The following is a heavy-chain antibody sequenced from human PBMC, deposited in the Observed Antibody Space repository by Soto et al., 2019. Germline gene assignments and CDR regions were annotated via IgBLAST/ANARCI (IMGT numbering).Heavy chain of an antibody. J-gene: IGHJ5*02. CDR1: GGTFSNFA. CDR2: IIPVFGKA. D-gene: IGHD4-17*01. Sequence: QLQLVQSGAEVKKPGSSVKVSCKASGGTFSNFAINWVRQAPGQGLAWMGGIIPVFGKAKYAQKFQGRVQFTADESTSTAYMEVNSLTSEDTAVYYCARGSPTTVTTWFDPWGQGTLVTVSS. CDR3: ARGSPTTVTTWFDP. V-gene: IGHV1-69*01.